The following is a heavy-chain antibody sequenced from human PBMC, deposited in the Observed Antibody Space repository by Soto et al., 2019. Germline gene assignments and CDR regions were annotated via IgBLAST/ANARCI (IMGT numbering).Heavy chain of an antibody. V-gene: IGHV4-31*03. Sequence: SETLSLTCTVSGGSISSGGYYWSWVRQHPGKGLEWIGYIYYSGSTYYNPSLKSRVTISVDTSKNQFSLKLSSVTAADTAFYYCASTYYNASSGPFDYWGQGTLVTVSS. J-gene: IGHJ4*02. CDR3: ASTYYNASSGPFDY. CDR1: GGSISSGGYY. CDR2: IYYSGST. D-gene: IGHD3-22*01.